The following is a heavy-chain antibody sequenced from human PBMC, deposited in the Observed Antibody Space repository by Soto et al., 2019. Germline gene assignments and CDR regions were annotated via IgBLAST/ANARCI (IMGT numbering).Heavy chain of an antibody. D-gene: IGHD3-10*01. CDR2: IYYSGST. CDR1: GGSISSGGYY. CDR3: ARATYGPGIYLGSAFDI. J-gene: IGHJ3*02. V-gene: IGHV4-31*03. Sequence: SETLSLTCTVSGGSISSGGYYWRWIRQHPGKGLEWIGYIYYSGSTYYNPSLKSRVTISVDTSKNQFSLKLSSVTAADTAVYYCARATYGPGIYLGSAFDIWGQGTMVTVS.